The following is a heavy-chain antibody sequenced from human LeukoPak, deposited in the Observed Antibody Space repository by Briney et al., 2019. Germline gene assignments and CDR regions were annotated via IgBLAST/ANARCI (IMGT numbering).Heavy chain of an antibody. J-gene: IGHJ5*02. CDR3: AKEGFCSSTSCLRSPFDP. D-gene: IGHD2-2*01. V-gene: IGHV3-48*04. Sequence: GGSLRLSCAASGFTFSSYIISWIRQAPGKGLEWVSYISSNSGTIYYADSVKGRFTIARDNNKNSLFLQMNNLRAEDTAVYYCAKEGFCSSTSCLRSPFDPWGQGTLVTVSS. CDR1: GFTFSSYI. CDR2: ISSNSGTI.